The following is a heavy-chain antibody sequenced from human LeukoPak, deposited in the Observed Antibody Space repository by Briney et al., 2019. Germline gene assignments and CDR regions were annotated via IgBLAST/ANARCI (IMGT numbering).Heavy chain of an antibody. CDR1: GGSISSYY. D-gene: IGHD6-13*01. J-gene: IGHJ4*02. V-gene: IGHV4-59*01. Sequence: PSETLSLTCTVSGGSISSYYWSWIRQPPGKGLEWIGYIYYSGSTNYNPSLKSRVTISVDTSKNQFSLKLSSVTAADTAVYYCARDQGIAAAGTQLAYWGQGTLVTVSS. CDR3: ARDQGIAAAGTQLAY. CDR2: IYYSGST.